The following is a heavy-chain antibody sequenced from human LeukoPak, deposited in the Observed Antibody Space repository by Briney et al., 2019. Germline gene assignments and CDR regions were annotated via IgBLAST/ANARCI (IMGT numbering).Heavy chain of an antibody. V-gene: IGHV1-18*01. J-gene: IGHJ4*02. D-gene: IGHD3-22*01. CDR1: GYTFTSYG. CDR3: ARGPPYYYDSSSLGDFDY. Sequence: ASVKVSCKASGYTFTSYGISWVRQAPGQGLEWMGWISAYNGNTNYAQKLQGRVTMTTDTSTSTAYMELSSLRSEDTAAYYCARGPPYYYDSSSLGDFDYWGQGTLVTVSS. CDR2: ISAYNGNT.